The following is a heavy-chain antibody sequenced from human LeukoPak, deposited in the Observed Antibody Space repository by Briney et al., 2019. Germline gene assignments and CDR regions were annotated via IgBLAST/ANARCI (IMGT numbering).Heavy chain of an antibody. CDR2: IWYDGSNK. J-gene: IGHJ4*02. D-gene: IGHD3-3*01. V-gene: IGHV3-33*01. CDR3: ARGPFWSGYYDD. CDR1: GFSFSSYY. Sequence: GGSLRLSCAASGFSFSSYYMSWVRQAPGKGLEWVAVIWYDGSNKYYADSVKGRFTISRDNAKNSLYLQVNSLRTEDTAVYYCARGPFWSGYYDDWGQGTLVTVSS.